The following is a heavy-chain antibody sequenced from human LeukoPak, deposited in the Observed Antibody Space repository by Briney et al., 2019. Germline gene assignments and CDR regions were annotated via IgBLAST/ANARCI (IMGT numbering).Heavy chain of an antibody. CDR3: ARGLRGGPSGGGLDY. V-gene: IGHV5-10-1*01. D-gene: IGHD2-15*01. Sequence: GESLSISCKGSGYSFTTYWITWVRQMPGKGLEWMGRIDASDSYTNYSPSFQGHVTISADKSINTAYLQWSSLKASDTAMCYCARGLRGGPSGGGLDYWGQGTLVTVSS. J-gene: IGHJ4*02. CDR1: GYSFTTYW. CDR2: IDASDSYT.